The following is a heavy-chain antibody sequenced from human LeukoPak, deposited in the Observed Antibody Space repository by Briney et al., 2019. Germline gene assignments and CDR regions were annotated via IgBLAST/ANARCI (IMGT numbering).Heavy chain of an antibody. CDR2: IYYSGST. V-gene: IGHV4-59*01. CDR3: ARGRYSDYVDY. CDR1: GGSISSYY. J-gene: IGHJ4*02. D-gene: IGHD1-1*01. Sequence: SETLSLTXTVSGGSISSYYWSWIRQPPGKGLEWIGYIYYSGSTNYSPSLKSRVTISVDTSKNQFSLKLSSVTAADTAVYYCARGRYSDYVDYWGQGTLVTVSS.